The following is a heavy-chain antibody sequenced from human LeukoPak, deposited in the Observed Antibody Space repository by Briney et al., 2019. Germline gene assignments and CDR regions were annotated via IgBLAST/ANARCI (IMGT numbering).Heavy chain of an antibody. D-gene: IGHD3-22*01. CDR2: IYYSGST. V-gene: IGHV4-31*03. Sequence: PSETLSLTCTVSGGSISSGGYYWSWIRQPPGKGLEWIGYIYYSGSTHYNPSLKSRVTISVDTSKSHFSLNLRSVTAADTAVYFCARQSGHSSGYYPDAFDIWGQGTMVTVSS. J-gene: IGHJ3*02. CDR1: GGSISSGGYY. CDR3: ARQSGHSSGYYPDAFDI.